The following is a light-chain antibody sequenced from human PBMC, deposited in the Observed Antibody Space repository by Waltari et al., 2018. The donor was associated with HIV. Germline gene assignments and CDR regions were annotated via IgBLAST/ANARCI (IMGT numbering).Light chain of an antibody. CDR2: VDADGSH. Sequence: QLVVTQSPPASASLGASVKLTCTLSSGLSSYAIAWHQQRPEKGPRYLMKVDADGSHAKGDGIPNRFSGSKSGAERYLTISSLQSEDEADYYCQTWGPGIVVFGGGTKLTVL. V-gene: IGLV4-69*01. J-gene: IGLJ2*01. CDR1: SGLSSYA. CDR3: QTWGPGIVV.